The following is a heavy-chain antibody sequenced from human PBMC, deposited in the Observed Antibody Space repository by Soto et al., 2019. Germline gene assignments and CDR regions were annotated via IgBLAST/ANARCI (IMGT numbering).Heavy chain of an antibody. V-gene: IGHV3-73*01. Sequence: GGSLRLSCAASGFTFSGSAMHWVRQASGKGLEWVGRIRSKANSYATAYAASVKGRFTISRDDSKNTAYLQMNSLKTEDTAVYYCTRNYDFPDTDAFDIWGQETMVTVSS. D-gene: IGHD3-3*01. J-gene: IGHJ3*02. CDR3: TRNYDFPDTDAFDI. CDR1: GFTFSGSA. CDR2: IRSKANSYAT.